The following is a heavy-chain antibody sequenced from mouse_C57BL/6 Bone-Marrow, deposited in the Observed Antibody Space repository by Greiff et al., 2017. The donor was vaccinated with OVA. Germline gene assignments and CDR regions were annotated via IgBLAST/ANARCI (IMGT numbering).Heavy chain of an antibody. V-gene: IGHV1-81*01. CDR3: ARYDYDEDWYFDV. Sequence: VQLQQSGAELARPGASVKLSCKASGYTFTSYGISWVKQRPGQGLEWIGEIYPRSGNTYYNEKFKGKATLTADKSSSTAYMELRSLTSEDSAVYFCARYDYDEDWYFDVWGTGTTVTVSS. J-gene: IGHJ1*03. D-gene: IGHD2-4*01. CDR2: IYPRSGNT. CDR1: GYTFTSYG.